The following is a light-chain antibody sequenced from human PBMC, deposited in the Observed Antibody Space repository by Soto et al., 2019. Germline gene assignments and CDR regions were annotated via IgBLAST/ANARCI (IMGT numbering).Light chain of an antibody. CDR3: SAYAGRYTFV. Sequence: QSVLTQPPSASVSPGQSVTISCTGTSSDIGAYNYVSWYQQHPGKAPKFMIYEVSKRPSGVPDRFSGSKSGNTASLTVSGLQAEDEADYYCSAYAGRYTFVFGTGTKVTVL. J-gene: IGLJ1*01. CDR2: EVS. CDR1: SSDIGAYNY. V-gene: IGLV2-8*01.